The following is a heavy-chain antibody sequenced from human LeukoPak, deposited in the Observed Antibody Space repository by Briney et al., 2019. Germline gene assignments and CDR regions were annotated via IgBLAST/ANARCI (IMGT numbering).Heavy chain of an antibody. V-gene: IGHV4-34*01. CDR3: ARGGGGYCSGGSCYSDWFDP. D-gene: IGHD2-15*01. Sequence: SETLSLTCAVYSGSFSGYYWSWIRQPPGKGLEWIGEINHSGSTNYNPSLKSRVTISVDTSKNQFSLKLSSVTAADTAVYYCARGGGGYCSGGSCYSDWFDPWGQGTLVTVSS. J-gene: IGHJ5*02. CDR2: INHSGST. CDR1: SGSFSGYY.